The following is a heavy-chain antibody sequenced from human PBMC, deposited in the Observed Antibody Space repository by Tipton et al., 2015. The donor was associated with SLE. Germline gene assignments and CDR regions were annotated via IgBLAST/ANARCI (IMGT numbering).Heavy chain of an antibody. CDR3: AKDYDNSSGWTVGH. J-gene: IGHJ1*01. CDR2: ISYDGSNK. CDR1: GATFTTFG. V-gene: IGHV3-30*18. D-gene: IGHD6-19*01. Sequence: SLRLSCAASGATFTTFGMHWVRQAPGKGLEWVAVISYDGSNKYYADSVKGRFTISRDNSKNTLYLQMNSLRAEDTAVYYCAKDYDNSSGWTVGHWGQGTLVTVSS.